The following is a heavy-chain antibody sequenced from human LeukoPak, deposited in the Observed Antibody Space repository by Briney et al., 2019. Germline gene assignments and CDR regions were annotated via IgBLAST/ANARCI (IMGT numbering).Heavy chain of an antibody. V-gene: IGHV4-39*01. CDR3: ATGVSSGWFGTFDY. D-gene: IGHD6-19*01. CDR2: IYYSGST. J-gene: IGHJ4*02. Sequence: SEALSLTCTVSGGSINSSSYYWGWIRQPAGKGLEWTGSIYYSGSTYYNPSLKSRVTISVDTSKNQFSLKLSSVTAADTAVYYCATGVSSGWFGTFDYWGQGTLVTVSS. CDR1: GGSINSSSYY.